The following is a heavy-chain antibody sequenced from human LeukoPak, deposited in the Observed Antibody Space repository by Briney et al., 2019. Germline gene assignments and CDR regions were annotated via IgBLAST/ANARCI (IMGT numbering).Heavy chain of an antibody. Sequence: GGTLRLSCAASGFTFSSYWMHWVRQAPGKGLVWVSRINSDGSSTSYADSVKGRFTTSRDNAKNTLYLQMSSLRAEDTAVYYCARGGYYDSSCSDYGAQGTLVTVSS. CDR1: GFTFSSYW. V-gene: IGHV3-74*01. J-gene: IGHJ4*02. CDR2: INSDGSST. CDR3: ARGGYYDSSCSDY. D-gene: IGHD3-22*01.